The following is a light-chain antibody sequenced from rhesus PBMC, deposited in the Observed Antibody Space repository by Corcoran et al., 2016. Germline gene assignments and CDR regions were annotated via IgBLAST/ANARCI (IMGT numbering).Light chain of an antibody. Sequence: DIQMTQSPSSLSASVGDRVTITCRASQGISNNLAWYQQKPGKVPNLLIYKATTLQSGIPSRFSGSGAGTDFTLTISSLQPEDFATYYCQHGYGILYSFGQGTKVEIK. CDR2: KAT. CDR3: QHGYGILYS. V-gene: IGKV1-25*01. J-gene: IGKJ2*01. CDR1: QGISNN.